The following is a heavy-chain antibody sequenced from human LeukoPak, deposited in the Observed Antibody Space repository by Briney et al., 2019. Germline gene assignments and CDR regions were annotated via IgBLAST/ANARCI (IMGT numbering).Heavy chain of an antibody. Sequence: GGSLRLSCAASGFSFSSYAMSWVRQAPGKGLEWVSAISGSGGSTYYADSVRGRFTISRDNSKNTLYLQMNSLRAEDTAVYYCAKDREYSSSSYFDYWGQGTPVTVSS. J-gene: IGHJ4*02. CDR3: AKDREYSSSSYFDY. CDR1: GFSFSSYA. V-gene: IGHV3-23*01. D-gene: IGHD6-6*01. CDR2: ISGSGGST.